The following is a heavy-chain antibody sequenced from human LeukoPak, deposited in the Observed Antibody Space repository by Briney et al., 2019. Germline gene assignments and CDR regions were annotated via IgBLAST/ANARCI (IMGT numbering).Heavy chain of an antibody. J-gene: IGHJ4*02. Sequence: SETLSLTCTVSGGSISNYWSWIRQPAGKGLERIGRIYSSGSTKYSPSLKSRVTMSVDTSKSQFSLNLTSVTATDTAVYYCARDRAARLTSGFDYWGQGTLVTVSS. D-gene: IGHD6-6*01. CDR2: IYSSGST. V-gene: IGHV4-4*07. CDR1: GGSISNY. CDR3: ARDRAARLTSGFDY.